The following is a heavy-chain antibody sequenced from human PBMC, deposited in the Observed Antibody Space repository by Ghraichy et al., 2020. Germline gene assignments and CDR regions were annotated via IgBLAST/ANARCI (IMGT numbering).Heavy chain of an antibody. CDR1: GFTFISYS. CDR3: TRDIDF. J-gene: IGHJ4*02. Sequence: GGSLRLSCAASGFTFISYSMNWVRQAPGKGLEWVSYITAGSSSTYYADSVKGRFTISRDYAKNSLYLQMISLRAEDTAIYYCTRDIDFWGQGTLVTVSS. V-gene: IGHV3-48*04. CDR2: ITAGSSST.